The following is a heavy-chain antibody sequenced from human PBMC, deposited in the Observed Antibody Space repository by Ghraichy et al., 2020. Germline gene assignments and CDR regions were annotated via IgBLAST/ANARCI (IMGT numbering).Heavy chain of an antibody. V-gene: IGHV1-69*06. D-gene: IGHD4-23*01. Sequence: SVKVSCKASGGTFSSYAISWVRQAPGQGLEWMGGIIPIFGTANYAQKFQGRVTITADKSTSTAYMELSSLRSEDTAVYYCASSTGGNSESLSDWYFDLWGRGTLVTVSS. CDR2: IIPIFGTA. J-gene: IGHJ2*01. CDR1: GGTFSSYA. CDR3: ASSTGGNSESLSDWYFDL.